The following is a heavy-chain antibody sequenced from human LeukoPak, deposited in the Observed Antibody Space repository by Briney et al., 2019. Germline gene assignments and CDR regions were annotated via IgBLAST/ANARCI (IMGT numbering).Heavy chain of an antibody. V-gene: IGHV4-31*03. D-gene: IGHD2-15*01. CDR1: GGSISSGGYY. Sequence: KASQTLSLTCTVSGGSISSGGYYWSWIRQHPGKGLEWTGYIYYSGSTYYNPSLKSRVTISADTSKNQFSLKLSSVTAADTAVYYCARDASLVAATLNDAFDIWGQGTMVTVSS. CDR3: ARDASLVAATLNDAFDI. CDR2: IYYSGST. J-gene: IGHJ3*02.